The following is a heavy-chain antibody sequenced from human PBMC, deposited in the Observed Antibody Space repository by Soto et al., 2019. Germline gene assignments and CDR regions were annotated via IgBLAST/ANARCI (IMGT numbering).Heavy chain of an antibody. CDR3: SRRSSGWYFDY. CDR2: ISGSGGST. CDR1: GFTFSSYA. J-gene: IGHJ4*02. Sequence: GGSLRLSCAASGFTFSSYAMSWVRQAPGKGLEWVSAISGSGGSTYYADSVKGRFTISRDNSKNTLYLQMNSLRAEDTAVYYCSRRSSGWYFDYWGQGTLVTVSS. V-gene: IGHV3-23*01. D-gene: IGHD6-19*01.